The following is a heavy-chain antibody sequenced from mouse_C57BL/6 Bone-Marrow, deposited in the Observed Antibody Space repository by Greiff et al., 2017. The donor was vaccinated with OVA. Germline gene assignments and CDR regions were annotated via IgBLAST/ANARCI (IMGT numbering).Heavy chain of an antibody. CDR3: ARWPPPLAHYAMDY. V-gene: IGHV1-82*01. D-gene: IGHD6-1*01. J-gene: IGHJ4*01. Sequence: QVQLQQSGPELVKPGASVKISCKASGYAFSSSWMNWVKQRPGKGLEWIGRIYPGDGDTNYNGKFKGKATLTADKSSSTAYMQLSSLTSEDSAVYFGARWPPPLAHYAMDYWGQGTSVTVSS. CDR2: IYPGDGDT. CDR1: GYAFSSSW.